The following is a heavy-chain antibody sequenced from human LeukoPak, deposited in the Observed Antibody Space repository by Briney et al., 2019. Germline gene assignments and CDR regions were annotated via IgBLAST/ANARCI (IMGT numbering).Heavy chain of an antibody. CDR1: GFTFSSYG. V-gene: IGHV3-30*02. Sequence: GGSLRLSCAASGFTFSSYGMHRVRQAPGKGLEWVAFIRYDGSNKYYADSVKGRFTISRDNSKNTLYLQMNSLRAEDTAVYYCAKCSAVAGNVADYWGQGTLVTVSS. D-gene: IGHD6-19*01. J-gene: IGHJ4*02. CDR3: AKCSAVAGNVADY. CDR2: IRYDGSNK.